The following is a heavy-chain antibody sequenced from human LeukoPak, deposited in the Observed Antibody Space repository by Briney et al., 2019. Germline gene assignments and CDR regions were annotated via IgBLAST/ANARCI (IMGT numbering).Heavy chain of an antibody. D-gene: IGHD6-19*01. J-gene: IGHJ4*02. CDR3: ARDRGSSGWYEFDY. CDR1: GFTSGTYW. V-gene: IGHV3-7*01. Sequence: GGSLRLSCAASGFTSGTYWMSWVRQAAGEGLEWVANIKQDGSEKYYVDSVRGRFTISRDNAKNSLYLQMNSLRAEDTAVYYCARDRGSSGWYEFDYWGQGTLVTVSS. CDR2: IKQDGSEK.